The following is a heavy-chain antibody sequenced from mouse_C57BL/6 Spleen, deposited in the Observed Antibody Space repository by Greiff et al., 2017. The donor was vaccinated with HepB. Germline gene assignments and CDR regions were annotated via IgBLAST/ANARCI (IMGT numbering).Heavy chain of an antibody. CDR1: GFSLTSYG. CDR3: ASEGGGGYYAMDY. CDR2: IWGVGST. Sequence: VQRVESGPGLVAPSQSLSITCTVSGFSLTSYGVDWVRQSPGKGLEWLGVIWGVGSTNYNSALKSRLSISKDNSKSQVFLKMNSLQTDDTAMYYCASEGGGGYYAMDYWGQGTSVTVSS. V-gene: IGHV2-6*01. J-gene: IGHJ4*01. D-gene: IGHD1-1*02.